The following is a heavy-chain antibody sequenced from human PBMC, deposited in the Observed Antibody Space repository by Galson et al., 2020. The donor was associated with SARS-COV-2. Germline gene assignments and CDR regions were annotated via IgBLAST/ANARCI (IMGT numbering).Heavy chain of an antibody. D-gene: IGHD2-21*02. J-gene: IGHJ3*02. Sequence: QAGGSLRLSCAASGFTVSTTYMNWVRRAPEKGLEWVSVIYSGASTYYTDSVKGRFTISRDNSKNSLYLHMNSLRAEDTAVYYCARMRSDWYHDAFDKWGQGTMVTVSS. CDR2: IYSGAST. CDR3: ARMRSDWYHDAFDK. V-gene: IGHV3-66*01. CDR1: GFTVSTTY.